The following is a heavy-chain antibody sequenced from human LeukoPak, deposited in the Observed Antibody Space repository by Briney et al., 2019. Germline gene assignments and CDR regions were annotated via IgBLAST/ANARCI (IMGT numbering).Heavy chain of an antibody. CDR1: GFTFSGHW. D-gene: IGHD1-14*01. CDR3: TRDRSRAEDD. Sequence: PGRSLRLSCAASGFTFSGHWMSWVRQAPGKGLEWVANINRGGSDKYYVDSVKGRFTISRDNANNLLYLQMNSLRGEDTAVYYCTRDRSRAEDDWGQGTLVTVSS. J-gene: IGHJ4*02. V-gene: IGHV3-7*01. CDR2: INRGGSDK.